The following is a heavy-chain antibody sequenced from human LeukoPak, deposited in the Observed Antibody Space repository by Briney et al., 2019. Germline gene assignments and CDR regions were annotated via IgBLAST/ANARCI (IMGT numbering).Heavy chain of an antibody. CDR3: ATGPRWFGERSIHDY. V-gene: IGHV1-24*01. D-gene: IGHD3-10*01. CDR1: GYTLTELS. Sequence: ASVKVSCKVSGYTLTELSMHWARQAPGKGLEWMGGFDPEDGETIYAQKFQGRVTMTEDTSTDTAYMELSSLRSEDTAVYYCATGPRWFGERSIHDYWGQGTLVTVSS. CDR2: FDPEDGET. J-gene: IGHJ4*02.